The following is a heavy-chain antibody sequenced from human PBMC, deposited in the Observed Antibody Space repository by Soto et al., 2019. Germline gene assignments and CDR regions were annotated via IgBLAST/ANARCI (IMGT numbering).Heavy chain of an antibody. Sequence: QITLKESGPPLVKPTQTLTLTCTSSGFSLTTSGVGVGWIRQPPGKALEWLALIYGVDDKRYSPSLKSRLTITGDTSKNQVVLTMTNMDPVDTATYYCAHRHYYGSGNLGMDVWGQGTTVTVS. CDR1: GFSLTTSGVG. CDR2: IYGVDDK. J-gene: IGHJ6*02. D-gene: IGHD3-10*01. V-gene: IGHV2-5*02. CDR3: AHRHYYGSGNLGMDV.